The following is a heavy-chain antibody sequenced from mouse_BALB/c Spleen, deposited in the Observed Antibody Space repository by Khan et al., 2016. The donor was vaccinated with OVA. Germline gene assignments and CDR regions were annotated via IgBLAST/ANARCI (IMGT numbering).Heavy chain of an antibody. CDR1: GYIFIDYN. CDR2: ISPGSGNT. J-gene: IGHJ3*01. D-gene: IGHD1-3*01. Sequence: QVQLQQSGTELARPGASVKLSCKASGYIFIDYNINWVKQRTGQGLEWIGEISPGSGNTYYTEKFKGKATLTADKSSSTAYMQLSSLTSEDSAVYLCESEWGSWFPYWGQGTLVTVSA. V-gene: IGHV1-77*01. CDR3: ESEWGSWFPY.